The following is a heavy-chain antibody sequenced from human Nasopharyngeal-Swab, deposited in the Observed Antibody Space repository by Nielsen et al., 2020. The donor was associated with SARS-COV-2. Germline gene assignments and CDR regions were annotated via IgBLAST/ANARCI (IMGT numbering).Heavy chain of an antibody. CDR3: AREGDYGDYLVDY. Sequence: GGSLRLSCAASGFTFSSYSMNWVRQAPGKGLEWVSYISSISSTIYYADSVKGRFTISRDNAKNSLYLQMNSLRAEDTAVYYCAREGDYGDYLVDYWGQGTLVTVSS. V-gene: IGHV3-48*01. CDR2: ISSISSTI. J-gene: IGHJ4*02. CDR1: GFTFSSYS. D-gene: IGHD4-17*01.